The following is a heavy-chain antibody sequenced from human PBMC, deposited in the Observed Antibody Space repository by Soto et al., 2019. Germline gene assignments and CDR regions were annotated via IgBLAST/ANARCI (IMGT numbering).Heavy chain of an antibody. J-gene: IGHJ3*02. CDR3: EADEGVIAATSDAFDI. V-gene: IGHV1-58*01. Sequence: QMQLVQSGPEVKKPGTSVKVSCKASGFTFTSSAVQWVRQARGQRLEWIGWIVVGSGNTNYAQKCQERVTSTGDMSTSTDHMELRRLRSEDTAVYYCEADEGVIAATSDAFDIWGQGTMVTVSS. CDR1: GFTFTSSA. CDR2: IVVGSGNT. D-gene: IGHD6-13*01.